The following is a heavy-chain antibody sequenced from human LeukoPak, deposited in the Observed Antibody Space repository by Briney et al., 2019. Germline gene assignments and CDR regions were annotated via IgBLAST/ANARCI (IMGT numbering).Heavy chain of an antibody. Sequence: SQTLSLTCSFSGGSITSGGYYCSWIRQHPGKGLEWIGYIYYSGSTYYNPSLKSRVTISVDTSKNQSSLTLSSVTAADTAVYYCAGGSNYNWFDPWGQGTLVTVSS. V-gene: IGHV4-31*03. J-gene: IGHJ5*02. CDR2: IYYSGST. D-gene: IGHD4-11*01. CDR3: AGGSNYNWFDP. CDR1: GGSITSGGYY.